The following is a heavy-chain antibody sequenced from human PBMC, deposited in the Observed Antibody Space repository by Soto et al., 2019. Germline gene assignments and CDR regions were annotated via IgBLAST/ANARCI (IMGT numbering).Heavy chain of an antibody. CDR1: ECTFSSYG. D-gene: IGHD3-22*01. CDR2: ISSSSSFI. Sequence: GRSLRLPWAASECTFSSYGGNCVRQATGKGLEWVSSISSSSSFIDYADSVKGRFTISRDNAKNSLYLQTNSLRAEDTAVYYCARGLYDSSGYYMPYFDYWGQGALVTVSS. J-gene: IGHJ4*02. V-gene: IGHV3-21*01. CDR3: ARGLYDSSGYYMPYFDY.